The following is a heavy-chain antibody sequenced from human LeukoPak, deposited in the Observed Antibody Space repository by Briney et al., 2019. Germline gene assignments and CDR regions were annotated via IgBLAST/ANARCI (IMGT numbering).Heavy chain of an antibody. CDR3: VREILYCSGGSCYRGPFDN. Sequence: PSDTLSLTCTVSDDSISSGDYYWNWIRQPPGKGLEWIGYIFHRGGTSYNPSLKSRILFSVDTSQNQFSLKLNSVTAADTAVYYCVREILYCSGGSCYRGPFDNWGQGTLVTVSA. V-gene: IGHV4-30-4*02. CDR1: DDSISSGDYY. D-gene: IGHD2-15*01. CDR2: IFHRGGT. J-gene: IGHJ4*02.